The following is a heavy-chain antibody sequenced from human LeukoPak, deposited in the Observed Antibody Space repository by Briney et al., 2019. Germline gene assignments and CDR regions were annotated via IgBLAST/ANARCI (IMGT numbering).Heavy chain of an antibody. CDR3: ASGGRRSGSYYGKYVY. J-gene: IGHJ4*01. D-gene: IGHD1-26*01. V-gene: IGHV1-18*01. Sequence: ASVKVSCEASGYTFTSYGISWVRQAPGQGLEWMGWISAYNGNTNYAQKLQGRVTMTTDTSTSTAYMELRSLRSDDTAVYYCASGGRRSGSYYGKYVYWGHGTLVTVSS. CDR2: ISAYNGNT. CDR1: GYTFTSYG.